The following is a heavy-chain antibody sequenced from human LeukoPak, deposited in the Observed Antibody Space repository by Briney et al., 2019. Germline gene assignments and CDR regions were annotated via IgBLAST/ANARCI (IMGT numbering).Heavy chain of an antibody. CDR3: ARPSGSYRAEYFQH. Sequence: PSETLSLTCTVSGDSISSTSYYWGWIRQPPGKGLQRIGTIYYSGRTYYNPSLKSRVTIFVDTAKNQVSLKLSSVTAADTAVYYCARPSGSYRAEYFQHWGQGTLVTVSS. CDR2: IYYSGRT. J-gene: IGHJ1*01. D-gene: IGHD1-26*01. CDR1: GDSISSTSYY. V-gene: IGHV4-39*01.